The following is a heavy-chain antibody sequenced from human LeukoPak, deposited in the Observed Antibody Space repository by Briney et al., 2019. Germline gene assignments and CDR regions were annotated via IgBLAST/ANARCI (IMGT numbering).Heavy chain of an antibody. J-gene: IGHJ6*04. D-gene: IGHD4-17*01. CDR3: ARVPPIYGDYYYYGMDV. V-gene: IGHV1-69*06. Sequence: ASVKVSCKASGGTFSSYAISWVRRAPGQGLEWMGGIIPIFGTANYAQKFQGRVTITADKSTSTAYMELSSLRSEDTAVYYCARVPPIYGDYYYYGMDVWGKGTTVTVSS. CDR1: GGTFSSYA. CDR2: IIPIFGTA.